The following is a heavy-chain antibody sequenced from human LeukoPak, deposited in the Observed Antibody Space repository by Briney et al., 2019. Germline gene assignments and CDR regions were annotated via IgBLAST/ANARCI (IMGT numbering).Heavy chain of an antibody. CDR2: INPNSGGT. D-gene: IGHD2-15*01. CDR3: ARGSLGRYCSGGSCPSNWFDP. Sequence: ASEKVSCKASGYTFTGYYMHWVRQAPGQGLEWMGRINPNSGGTNYAQKFQGRVTMTRDTSISTAYMELSRLRSDDTAVYYCARGSLGRYCSGGSCPSNWFDPWGQGTLVTVSS. CDR1: GYTFTGYY. J-gene: IGHJ5*02. V-gene: IGHV1-2*06.